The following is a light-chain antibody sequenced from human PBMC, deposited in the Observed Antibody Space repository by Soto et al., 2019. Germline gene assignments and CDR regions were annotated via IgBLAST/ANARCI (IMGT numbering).Light chain of an antibody. Sequence: EFVLTQSPGTLSLSPGERATLSCRASQTVRNNYLAWYQQKPGQAPRLLIYGASSRATGIPDRFSGRGSGTDFTLTISRLEPEDFAVYYCQQYGSSPPTVGQGTRLEIK. CDR1: QTVRNNY. J-gene: IGKJ5*01. CDR3: QQYGSSPPT. V-gene: IGKV3-20*01. CDR2: GAS.